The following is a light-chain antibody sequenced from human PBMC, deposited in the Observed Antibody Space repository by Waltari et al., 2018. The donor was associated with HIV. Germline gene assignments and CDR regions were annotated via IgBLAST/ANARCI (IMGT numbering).Light chain of an antibody. CDR2: TAS. CDR1: HNVDSW. J-gene: IGKJ2*01. CDR3: QQYNSDFYT. V-gene: IGKV1-5*03. Sequence: IQMTQSPSILSASVADRVTITCRASHNVDSWLSWYQQRPGKAPKLLIYTASTLQYGVPARFTGSGSGTNFTLTINSLHPDDFATYYCQQYNSDFYTFGLGTRLDLK.